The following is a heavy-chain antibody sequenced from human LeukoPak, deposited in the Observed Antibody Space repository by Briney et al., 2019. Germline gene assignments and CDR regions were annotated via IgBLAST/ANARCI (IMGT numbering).Heavy chain of an antibody. D-gene: IGHD3-16*02. CDR3: ARETSVGTRGGLWGSYRLKWFDP. Sequence: GGSLRLSCAASGFTFSSYWMSWVRQARGKGLEWVANIKQDGSEKYYVDSVKGRLTISRDNAKNSLYLQMNSLRVEDTAVYYCARETSVGTRGGLWGSYRLKWFDPWGQGTLGTVSS. V-gene: IGHV3-7*01. CDR2: IKQDGSEK. J-gene: IGHJ5*02. CDR1: GFTFSSYW.